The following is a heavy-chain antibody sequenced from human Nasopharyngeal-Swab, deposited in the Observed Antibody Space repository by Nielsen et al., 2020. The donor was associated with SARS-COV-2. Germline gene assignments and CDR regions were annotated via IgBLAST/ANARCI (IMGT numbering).Heavy chain of an antibody. CDR1: GFTVSRNS. Sequence: GGSLRLSCAASGFTVSRNSMNWVRQAPGKGQEGVSSISTSSSYLYYADSVKGRFTISRDNPKNSLYLQMNSLRAEDTAVYYCARGRGGGYDPWGYYSYDMDVWGHGTTVTVSS. D-gene: IGHD5-12*01. V-gene: IGHV3-21*01. CDR2: ISTSSSYL. J-gene: IGHJ6*02. CDR3: ARGRGGGYDPWGYYSYDMDV.